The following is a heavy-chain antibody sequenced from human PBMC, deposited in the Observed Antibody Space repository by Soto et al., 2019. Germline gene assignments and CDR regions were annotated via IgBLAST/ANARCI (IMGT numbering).Heavy chain of an antibody. D-gene: IGHD3-3*01. V-gene: IGHV3-9*01. J-gene: IGHJ4*02. CDR2: ISWNSGNI. CDR1: GFTFDDYA. Sequence: GGSLRLSCAASGFTFDDYAMHWVRQAPGKGLEWVSGISWNSGNIGYADSVKGRFTISRDNAKNSLYLQMNSLRAEDSALYYCAKGRYDFWSGYIDYWGQGTLVTVSS. CDR3: AKGRYDFWSGYIDY.